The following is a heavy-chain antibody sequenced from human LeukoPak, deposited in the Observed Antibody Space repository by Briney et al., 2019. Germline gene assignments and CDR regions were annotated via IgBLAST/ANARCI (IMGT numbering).Heavy chain of an antibody. V-gene: IGHV4-34*01. D-gene: IGHD3-3*01. CDR2: INHSGST. CDR1: GGSFSGYY. Sequence: SETLSFTCAVYGGSFSGYYWSWIRQPPGKGLEWIGEINHSGSTNYNPSLKSRVTISVDTSKNQFSLKLSSVTAADTAVYYCARGRSITIFGVVRAGAWFDPGEQGTLVTVSS. J-gene: IGHJ5*02. CDR3: ARGRSITIFGVVRAGAWFDP.